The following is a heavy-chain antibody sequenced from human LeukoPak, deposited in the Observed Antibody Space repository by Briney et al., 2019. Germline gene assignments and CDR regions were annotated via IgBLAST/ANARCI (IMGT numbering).Heavy chain of an antibody. J-gene: IGHJ6*02. CDR2: IIPILGIA. V-gene: IGHV1-69*04. CDR1: GGTFSSYA. CDR3: ARDVATLAYCGGDCYPGEDYYYGMGV. Sequence: HWASVKVSCKASGGTFSSYAISWVRQAPGQGLEWMGRIIPILGIANYAQKFQGRVTITADKSTSTAYMELSSLRSEDTAVYYCARDVATLAYCGGDCYPGEDYYYGMGVWGQGTTVTVSS. D-gene: IGHD2-21*02.